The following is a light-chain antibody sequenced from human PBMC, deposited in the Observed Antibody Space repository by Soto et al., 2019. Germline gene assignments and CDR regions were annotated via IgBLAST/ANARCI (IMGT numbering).Light chain of an antibody. CDR1: QGISSY. J-gene: IGKJ1*01. V-gene: IGKV1-5*01. CDR3: QQYNSYST. CDR2: DAS. Sequence: MTQSPATLSVSPGGRATLSCRANQGISSYLAWYQQKPGKAPKLLIYDASSLESGVPSRFSGSGSGTEFTLTISSLQPDDFATYYCQQYNSYSTFGQGTKVDIK.